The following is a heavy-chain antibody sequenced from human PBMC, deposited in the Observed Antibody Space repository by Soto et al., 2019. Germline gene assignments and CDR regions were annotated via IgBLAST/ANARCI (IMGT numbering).Heavy chain of an antibody. J-gene: IGHJ4*02. CDR1: GITFSGSA. CDR2: IRSKDNNYAT. D-gene: IGHD3-22*01. V-gene: IGHV3-73*02. Sequence: EVQLVESGGGLVQPGGSLKLSCAGSGITFSGSAIHWVRQASGKGLEWVGGIRSKDNNYATAYAASMKGRFTVSRDESKNTAYLEMNSLKTEDTALYYWATEGDDSHVYSWRYWGQGTLVTVSS. CDR3: ATEGDDSHVYSWRY.